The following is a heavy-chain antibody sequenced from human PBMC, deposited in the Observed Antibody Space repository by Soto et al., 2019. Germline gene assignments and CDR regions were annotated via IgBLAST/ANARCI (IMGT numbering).Heavy chain of an antibody. CDR1: GFTFSSYA. J-gene: IGHJ4*02. CDR2: ISGSGGST. D-gene: IGHD3-10*01. CDR3: AANLRRYYCGTGRPRWFDY. Sequence: GGSLRLSCAASGFTFSSYAMSWVRQAPGKGLEWVSAISGSGGSTYYADSVKGRFTISRDNSKNTLYLQMNSLRAEDTAVYYCAANLRRYYCGTGRPRWFDYWGQGTLVTVSS. V-gene: IGHV3-23*01.